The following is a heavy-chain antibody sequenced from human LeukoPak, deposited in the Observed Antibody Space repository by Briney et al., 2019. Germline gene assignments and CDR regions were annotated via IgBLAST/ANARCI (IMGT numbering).Heavy chain of an antibody. V-gene: IGHV1-2*02. CDR1: GYTFTGYY. J-gene: IGHJ4*02. CDR3: ARFLGYYDSSGYGDY. D-gene: IGHD3-22*01. Sequence: ASVKVSCKASGYTFTGYYMHWVRQAPGQGLEWMGWINPNSGGTNYAQKFQGRVTMTRDTSISTAYMELSGLRSDDTAVYYRARFLGYYDSSGYGDYWGQGTLVTVSS. CDR2: INPNSGGT.